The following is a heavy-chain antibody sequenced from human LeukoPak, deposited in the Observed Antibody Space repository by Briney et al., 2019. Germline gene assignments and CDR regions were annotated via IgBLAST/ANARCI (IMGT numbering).Heavy chain of an antibody. D-gene: IGHD3-22*01. CDR3: AIYDSSGYYGY. V-gene: IGHV1-2*02. J-gene: IGHJ4*02. CDR2: INPNSGDT. Sequence: ASVKVSCKASRYTFTGYYMHWVRQAPGQGLEWMGWINPNSGDTNYAQKFQGRVTITADESTSTAYMELSSLRSEDTAVYYCAIYDSSGYYGYWGQGTLVTVSS. CDR1: RYTFTGYY.